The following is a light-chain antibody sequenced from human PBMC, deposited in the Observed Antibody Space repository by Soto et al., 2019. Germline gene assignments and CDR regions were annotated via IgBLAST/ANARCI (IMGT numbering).Light chain of an antibody. V-gene: IGKV3D-15*01. J-gene: IGKJ1*01. CDR1: QSVSSN. Sequence: EIVMTQSPATLSMSPGERATLSCRASQSVSSNLAWYQQKPGQAPRLLIYGASTRATGIPVRFSGSGSGTEFTLTISSLQSEDFAVYYCQQYNNWWTFGKGTKVDIK. CDR2: GAS. CDR3: QQYNNWWT.